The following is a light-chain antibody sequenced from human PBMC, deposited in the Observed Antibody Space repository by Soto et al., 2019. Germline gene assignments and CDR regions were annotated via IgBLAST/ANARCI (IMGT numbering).Light chain of an antibody. Sequence: IQMTQSPSSLSASLEESAILTGGASQSISNHLNWYQQKPGKAPKLLIFAASSLQSGVPSRFSGSRSGPDFTLTSSSLQPEDFATYYCQQSYSSPPTFGQGTKVDIK. V-gene: IGKV1-39*01. CDR3: QQSYSSPPT. J-gene: IGKJ1*01. CDR2: AAS. CDR1: QSISNH.